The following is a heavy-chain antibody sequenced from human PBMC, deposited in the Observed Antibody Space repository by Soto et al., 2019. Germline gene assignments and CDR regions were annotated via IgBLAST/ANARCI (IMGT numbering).Heavy chain of an antibody. CDR1: GFTFSSYA. D-gene: IGHD1-26*01. CDR2: IKQDGSEK. CDR3: ARGGRRSGSYADAFDI. J-gene: IGHJ3*02. Sequence: LRLSCAASGFTFSSYAMYWLRQAPGKGLEWVANIKQDGSEKYYVDSVKGRFTISRDNAKNSLYLQMNSLRAEDTAVYYCARGGRRSGSYADAFDIWGQGTMVTVSS. V-gene: IGHV3-7*03.